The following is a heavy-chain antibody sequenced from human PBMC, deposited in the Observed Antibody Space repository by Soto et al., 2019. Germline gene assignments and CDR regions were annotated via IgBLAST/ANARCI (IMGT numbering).Heavy chain of an antibody. J-gene: IGHJ4*02. CDR2: IYSGGST. V-gene: IGHV3-66*01. Sequence: EVQLVESGGGLVQPGGSLRLSCAASGFTVSSNYMSWVRQAPGKGLEWVSVIYSGGSTYYADSVKGRFTISRDNSTNTLYLQMNSLRAEDTAVYYCARATTGIAASGTRVYWGQGTLVTVSS. CDR3: ARATTGIAASGTRVY. D-gene: IGHD6-13*01. CDR1: GFTVSSNY.